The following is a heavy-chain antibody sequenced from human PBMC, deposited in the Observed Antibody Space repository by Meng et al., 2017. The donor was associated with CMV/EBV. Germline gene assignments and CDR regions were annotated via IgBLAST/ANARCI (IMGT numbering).Heavy chain of an antibody. CDR3: AREYCSSTSCYEYYFDY. Sequence: GESLKISYAASGFTFSSYWMSWVRQAPGKGLEWVANIKQDGSEKYYVDSVKGRFTISRDNAKNSLYLQMNSLRAEDTAVYYCAREYCSSTSCYEYYFDYWGQGTLVTVSS. V-gene: IGHV3-7*01. D-gene: IGHD2-2*01. CDR2: IKQDGSEK. CDR1: GFTFSSYW. J-gene: IGHJ4*02.